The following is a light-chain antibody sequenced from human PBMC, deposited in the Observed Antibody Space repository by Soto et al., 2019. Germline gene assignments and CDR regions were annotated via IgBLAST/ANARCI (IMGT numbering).Light chain of an antibody. J-gene: IGKJ5*01. Sequence: EIVLTQSPATLSLSPGERATLSCRASESVTSSYLAWYQQKPGQAPRLLIYGASRRATGIPDRFSGSGSGTDFTLTISSLQPEDFATYYCQQFNSYPITFGQGTRLRL. CDR1: ESVTSSY. CDR2: GAS. V-gene: IGKV3-20*01. CDR3: QQFNSYPIT.